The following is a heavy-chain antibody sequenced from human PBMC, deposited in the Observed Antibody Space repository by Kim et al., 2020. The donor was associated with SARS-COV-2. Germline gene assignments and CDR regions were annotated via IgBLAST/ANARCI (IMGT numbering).Heavy chain of an antibody. D-gene: IGHD3-10*01. CDR3: ARDQEWFGELLRDYYYYGMDV. CDR2: IYYSGST. J-gene: IGHJ6*04. V-gene: IGHV4-61*01. CDR1: GGSVSSGSYY. Sequence: SETLSLTCTVSGGSVSSGSYYWSWIRQPPGKGLEWIGYIYYSGSTNYNPSLKSRVTISVDTSKNQFSLKLSSVTAADTAVYYCARDQEWFGELLRDYYYYGMDVWGTGTTVTASS.